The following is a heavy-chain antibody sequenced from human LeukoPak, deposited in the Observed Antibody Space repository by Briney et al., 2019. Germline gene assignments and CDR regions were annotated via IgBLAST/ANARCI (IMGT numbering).Heavy chain of an antibody. D-gene: IGHD2-21*01. CDR1: GFTFSSYG. CDR2: ISSSSSYI. V-gene: IGHV3-21*01. Sequence: NPGGSLRLSCAASGFTFSSYGMHWVRQAPGKGLEWVSSISSSSSYIYYADSVKGRFTISRDNAKNSLYLQMNSLRAEDTAVYYCARAFVVANAFDIWGQGTMVTVSS. J-gene: IGHJ3*02. CDR3: ARAFVVANAFDI.